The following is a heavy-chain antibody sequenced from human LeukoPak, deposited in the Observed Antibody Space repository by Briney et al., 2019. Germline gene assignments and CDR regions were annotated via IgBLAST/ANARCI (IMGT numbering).Heavy chain of an antibody. CDR1: GFTFSSYA. Sequence: GRSLRLSCAASGFTFSSYAMHWVRQAPGKGLEWVAVISYDGSNKYYADSVKGRFTISRDNSKNTLYLQMNSLRGEDTAVYYCARDFRMWRTSGCIDYWGQGTLVTVSS. CDR2: ISYDGSNK. V-gene: IGHV3-30-3*01. J-gene: IGHJ4*02. D-gene: IGHD6-19*01. CDR3: ARDFRMWRTSGCIDY.